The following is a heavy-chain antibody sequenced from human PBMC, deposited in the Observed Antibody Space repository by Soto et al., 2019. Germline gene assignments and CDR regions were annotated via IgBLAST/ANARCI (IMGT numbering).Heavy chain of an antibody. D-gene: IGHD6-13*01. V-gene: IGHV4-31*03. Sequence: SETLSLTCTVSGGSISSGGYYWSWIRQHPGKGLEWIGYIYYSGSTYYNPSLKSRVTISVDTSKNQFSLKLSSVTAADTAVYYCARAAPPIADYYYYYYMDVWGKGTTVTVSS. CDR3: ARAAPPIADYYYYYYMDV. J-gene: IGHJ6*03. CDR1: GGSISSGGYY. CDR2: IYYSGST.